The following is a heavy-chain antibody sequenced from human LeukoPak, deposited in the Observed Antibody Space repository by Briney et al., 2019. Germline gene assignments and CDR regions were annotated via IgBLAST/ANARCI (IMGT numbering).Heavy chain of an antibody. D-gene: IGHD5-24*01. CDR1: GFTFSNCW. CDR2: INQDGSVK. V-gene: IGHV3-7*04. Sequence: PGGSLRLSCADSGFTFSNCWMSWVRQAPGKGLEWVANINQDGSVKLYVDSVKGRFTISRDNADNSLYLQMNSLRAEDTALYYCVGAINKIWDFGWGGQGTLVTVSS. CDR3: VGAINKIWDFGW. J-gene: IGHJ4*02.